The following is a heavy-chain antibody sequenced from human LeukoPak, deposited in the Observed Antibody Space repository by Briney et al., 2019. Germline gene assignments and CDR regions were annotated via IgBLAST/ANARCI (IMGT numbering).Heavy chain of an antibody. CDR2: IYYSGST. CDR1: GGSIGSYY. D-gene: IGHD5-18*01. CDR3: ARGTGYSNPDY. J-gene: IGHJ4*02. V-gene: IGHV4-59*01. Sequence: PSETLSLTCTVSGGSIGSYYWSWIRQPPGKGLEWIGYIYYSGSTNYNPSLKSRVTISVDTSKNQFSLKLSSVTAADTAMYYCARGTGYSNPDYWGQGTLVTVSS.